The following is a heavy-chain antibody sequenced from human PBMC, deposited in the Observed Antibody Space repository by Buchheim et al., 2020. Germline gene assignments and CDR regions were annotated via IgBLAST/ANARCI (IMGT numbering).Heavy chain of an antibody. CDR1: GFTFSVYG. Sequence: QVQLVESGGGVVQPGRSLRLSCAASGFTFSVYGMHWVRQAPGKGLEWVTFLSSDGSEKYYADSVKGRFTISRDNSKNTLYLQMNSLGAEDTAVYYCAKEHRFCSSISCYRGDYYFDYWGQGAL. D-gene: IGHD2-2*02. CDR3: AKEHRFCSSISCYRGDYYFDY. V-gene: IGHV3-30*18. CDR2: LSSDGSEK. J-gene: IGHJ4*02.